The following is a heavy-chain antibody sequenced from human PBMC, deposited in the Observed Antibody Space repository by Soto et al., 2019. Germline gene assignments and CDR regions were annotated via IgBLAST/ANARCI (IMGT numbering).Heavy chain of an antibody. CDR2: ISSNSAYI. Sequence: EGSLRLSCAASGFTFRSFTMNWVRQAPGKGLEWVSTISSNSAYIYYTDALRGRFTISRDNAKNSLHLQMNSLRAEDTAVYYCTRDASRDSSARGWFDPWGPGTLVTVSS. J-gene: IGHJ5*02. V-gene: IGHV3-21*01. CDR3: TRDASRDSSARGWFDP. CDR1: GFTFRSFT. D-gene: IGHD6-13*01.